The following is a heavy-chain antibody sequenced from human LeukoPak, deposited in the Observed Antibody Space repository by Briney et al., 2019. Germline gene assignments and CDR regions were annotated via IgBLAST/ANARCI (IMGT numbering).Heavy chain of an antibody. V-gene: IGHV3-7*01. CDR2: IELDGSQQ. CDR3: VTETWWRFDH. CDR1: GFSFSRDY. J-gene: IGHJ4*02. Sequence: GGSLRLSCSASGFSFSRDYMSWVRQAPGKGLECVAKIELDGSQQYYVDSVRGRFTISRDNSKNSLYLHLNFLRAEDTAVYYCVTETWWRFDHWGQGSLVTVSS. D-gene: IGHD2-15*01.